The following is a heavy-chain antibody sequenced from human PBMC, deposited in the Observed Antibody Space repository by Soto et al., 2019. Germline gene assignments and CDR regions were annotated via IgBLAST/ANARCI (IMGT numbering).Heavy chain of an antibody. CDR2: IYYSGST. V-gene: IGHV4-39*01. J-gene: IGHJ4*02. D-gene: IGHD2-2*01. CDR3: ASQLGYCISTSCYSTADFDY. Sequence: SETLSLTCTVSGVSISSSSYYWGWIRQPPGKGLEWIGSIYYSGSTYYNPSLKSRVTISVDTSKNQFSLKLSSVTAADTAVYYCASQLGYCISTSCYSTADFDYWGQGTLVTVSS. CDR1: GVSISSSSYY.